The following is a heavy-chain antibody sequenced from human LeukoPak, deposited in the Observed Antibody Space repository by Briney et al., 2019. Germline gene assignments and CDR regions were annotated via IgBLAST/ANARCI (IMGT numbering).Heavy chain of an antibody. J-gene: IGHJ4*02. CDR2: ISSSSSYI. D-gene: IGHD2-8*01. Sequence: GGSLRLSCAASGFTFSSYSMNWVCQAPGKGLEWVSSISSSSSYIYYADSVKGRFTISRDNAKNSLYLQMNSLRVEDTAVYYCARDSGVYFDYWGQGTLVTVSS. V-gene: IGHV3-21*01. CDR3: ARDSGVYFDY. CDR1: GFTFSSYS.